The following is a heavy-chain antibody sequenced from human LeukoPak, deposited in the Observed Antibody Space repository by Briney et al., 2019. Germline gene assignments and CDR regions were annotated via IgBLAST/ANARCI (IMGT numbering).Heavy chain of an antibody. D-gene: IGHD3-22*01. Sequence: GGSLRLSCAASRFTFSSYTMSWVRQAPGKGLEWVSAISGSGDTTYYADSVKGRFTISRDNSKNTLYLQMNSLRAEDTAVYYCAKEDYYDSSGYYDYWGQGTLVTVSS. CDR2: ISGSGDTT. CDR3: AKEDYYDSSGYYDY. V-gene: IGHV3-23*01. J-gene: IGHJ4*02. CDR1: RFTFSSYT.